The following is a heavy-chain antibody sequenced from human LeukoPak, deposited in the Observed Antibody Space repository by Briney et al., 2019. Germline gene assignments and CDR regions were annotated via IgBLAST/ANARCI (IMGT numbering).Heavy chain of an antibody. Sequence: GGSLRLSCAASGLTFSSYGMHWVRQAPGKGLEWVAFIRYDGSNKYYADSVKGRFTISRDNSKNTLYLQMNSLRAEDTAVYYCAKVHGYSYGFYYYYMDVWGKGTTVTVSS. D-gene: IGHD5-18*01. CDR3: AKVHGYSYGFYYYYMDV. CDR1: GLTFSSYG. J-gene: IGHJ6*03. CDR2: IRYDGSNK. V-gene: IGHV3-30*02.